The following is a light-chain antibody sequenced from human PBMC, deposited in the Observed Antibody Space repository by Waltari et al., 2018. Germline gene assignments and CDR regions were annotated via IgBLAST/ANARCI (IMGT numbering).Light chain of an antibody. CDR3: ATWDESLNGV. V-gene: IGLV1-51*02. CDR1: TSNIGSNY. Sequence: QSVLTQPPSVSAAPGQKVTISCSGSTSNIGSNYVSWYQHLPGTVPKLLNYENNERPPGIPDRFSGSKSGTSATLDIAGLQTGDEGEYYCATWDESLNGVFGPGTKVTVL. J-gene: IGLJ1*01. CDR2: ENN.